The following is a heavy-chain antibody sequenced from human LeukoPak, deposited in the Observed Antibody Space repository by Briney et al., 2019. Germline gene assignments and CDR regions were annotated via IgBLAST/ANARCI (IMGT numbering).Heavy chain of an antibody. J-gene: IGHJ4*02. V-gene: IGHV4-30-4*01. CDR3: ANSPMYYDTSGYSFFDD. CDR1: GGSITSGDYY. CDR2: FYYSGST. D-gene: IGHD3-22*01. Sequence: SETLSLTCTVSGGSITSGDYYWSWIRQPPGKGLEWIGYFYYSGSTSYCPSLKSRVTISADTSKNQFSLKLNSVTPADTAVYYCANSPMYYDTSGYSFFDDWGQGTLVTVSS.